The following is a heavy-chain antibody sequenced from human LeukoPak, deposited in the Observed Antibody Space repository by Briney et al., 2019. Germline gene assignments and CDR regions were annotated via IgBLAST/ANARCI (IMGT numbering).Heavy chain of an antibody. D-gene: IGHD2-21*02. J-gene: IGHJ4*02. CDR1: GFTFSSYW. CDR2: INSDGSST. V-gene: IGHV3-74*01. Sequence: PGGSLRLSCAASGFTFSSYWMHWVRQAPGKGLVWVSRINSDGSSTSYADSVKGRFTISRDNAKNTLYLQMNSLRAEDTAVYYCARVPNAYCGGDCYTYYFGYWGQGTLVTVSS. CDR3: ARVPNAYCGGDCYTYYFGY.